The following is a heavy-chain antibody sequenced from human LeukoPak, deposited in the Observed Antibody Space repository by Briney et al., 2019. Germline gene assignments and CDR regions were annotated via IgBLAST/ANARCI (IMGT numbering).Heavy chain of an antibody. J-gene: IGHJ6*04. D-gene: IGHD2/OR15-2a*01. Sequence: SETLSLTCTVSGGSINSGGYYWSWIRQHPGKGLEWIGYIYYSGSTYYNPSLKSRVTISVDTSKNQFSLKLNFGTSAGTAVYYSARKPPGGSYYFLLDRWGKGTTVTVSS. V-gene: IGHV4-31*03. CDR3: ARKPPGGSYYFLLDR. CDR2: IYYSGST. CDR1: GGSINSGGYY.